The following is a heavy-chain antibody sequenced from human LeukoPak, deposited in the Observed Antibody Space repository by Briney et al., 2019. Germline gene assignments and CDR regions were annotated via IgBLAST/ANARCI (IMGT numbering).Heavy chain of an antibody. J-gene: IGHJ6*03. V-gene: IGHV3-30*04. CDR3: ARALSDSGYDFDYYYYYMDV. CDR1: GFTFSSYA. D-gene: IGHD5-12*01. Sequence: PGGSLRLSCAASGFTFSSYAMHWVRQAPGKGLEWVAVISYDGSNKYYADSVKGRFTISRDNSKNTLYLQMNSLRAEDTAVYYCARALSDSGYDFDYYYYYMDVWGKGTTVTVSS. CDR2: ISYDGSNK.